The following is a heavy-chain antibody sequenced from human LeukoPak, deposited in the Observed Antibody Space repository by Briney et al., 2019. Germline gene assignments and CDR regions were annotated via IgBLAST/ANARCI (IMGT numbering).Heavy chain of an antibody. Sequence: PGWSLRLSCAASGFTFSSYWMNWVRQAPGKGLEWVANIKEDGSEKYYVDSVKGRFTISRDNAKNSLYLQMNSLRAEDTAVYYCARFRDDFWSGYYMAVWGKGTTVTVSS. CDR1: GFTFSSYW. CDR2: IKEDGSEK. J-gene: IGHJ6*03. D-gene: IGHD3-3*01. V-gene: IGHV3-7*01. CDR3: ARFRDDFWSGYYMAV.